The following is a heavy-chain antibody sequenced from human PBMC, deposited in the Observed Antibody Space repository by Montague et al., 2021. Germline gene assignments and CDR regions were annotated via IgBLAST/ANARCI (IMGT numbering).Heavy chain of an antibody. Sequence: SETLSLTCAVYGGSISAYSWTWIRQSPGKGLEWIGEVKHIGSTNYNPSLKSRVTMSVDKSKNQFSLKLRSVTAADTAVYYCASDRGPFDYWGQGTVVTVSS. D-gene: IGHD3-10*01. CDR3: ASDRGPFDY. CDR2: VKHIGST. V-gene: IGHV4-34*01. CDR1: GGSISAYS. J-gene: IGHJ4*02.